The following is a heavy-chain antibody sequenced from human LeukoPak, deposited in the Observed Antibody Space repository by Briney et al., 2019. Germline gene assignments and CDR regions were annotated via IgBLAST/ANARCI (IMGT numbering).Heavy chain of an antibody. Sequence: SETLSLTCTVSGGPISSYYWSWIRQPPGKGLERIGYIYYSGSTNYNPSLKSRVTISVDTSKNQFSLKLSSVTAADTAVYYCARASGSGSYSPYYFDYWGQGTLVTVPS. CDR3: ARASGSGSYSPYYFDY. J-gene: IGHJ4*02. V-gene: IGHV4-59*08. D-gene: IGHD3-10*01. CDR2: IYYSGST. CDR1: GGPISSYY.